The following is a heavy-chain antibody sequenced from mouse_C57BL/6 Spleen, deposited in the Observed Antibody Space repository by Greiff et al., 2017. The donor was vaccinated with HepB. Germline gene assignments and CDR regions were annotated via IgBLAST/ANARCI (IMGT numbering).Heavy chain of an antibody. CDR3: ARKTVIGYFDV. V-gene: IGHV1-50*01. D-gene: IGHD3-2*01. Sequence: VQLQQPGAELVKPGASVKLSCKASGYTFTSYWMQWVKQRPGQGLEWIGEIDPSDSYTNYNQKFKGKATLTVDTSSSTAYMQLSSLTSEDSAVYYCARKTVIGYFDVWGTGTTVTVSS. CDR2: IDPSDSYT. CDR1: GYTFTSYW. J-gene: IGHJ1*03.